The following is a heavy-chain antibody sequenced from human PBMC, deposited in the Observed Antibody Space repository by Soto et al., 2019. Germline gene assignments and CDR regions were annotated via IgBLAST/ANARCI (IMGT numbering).Heavy chain of an antibody. CDR2: TYYRSNWYN. J-gene: IGHJ4*01. V-gene: IGHV6-1*01. D-gene: IGHD6-13*01. CDR1: GDSVSSNSAA. Sequence: SPTLSLTCAISGDSVSSNSAAWNWIRQYPSRGLEWLGRTYYRSNWYNDYAVSVKSRITINPDTSKNQFSLQLKSVTPADTAMYYCARNSSCWYWNWGRGTLFTISS. CDR3: ARNSSCWYWN.